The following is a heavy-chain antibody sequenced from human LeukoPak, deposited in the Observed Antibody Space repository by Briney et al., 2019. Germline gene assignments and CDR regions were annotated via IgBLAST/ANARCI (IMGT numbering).Heavy chain of an antibody. CDR1: GYTFTSYD. CDR2: MNPNSGNT. D-gene: IGHD3/OR15-3a*01. V-gene: IGHV1-8*01. CDR3: ARALSWTSESYYYMDV. J-gene: IGHJ6*03. Sequence: ASVKDSFKASGYTFTSYDINWVRQAAGQGLEWMGWMNPNSGNTGYAQRFQGRATMTKNTSITTAYMELSSLRSEDTAVYFCARALSWTSESYYYMDVWGKGTPVTVSS.